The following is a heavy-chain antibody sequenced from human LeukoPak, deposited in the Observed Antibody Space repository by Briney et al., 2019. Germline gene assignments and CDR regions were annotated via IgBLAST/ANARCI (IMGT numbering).Heavy chain of an antibody. V-gene: IGHV4-31*03. CDR1: GGSISSGGYY. CDR3: ARSIAAAVCDY. D-gene: IGHD6-13*01. CDR2: IYYSGST. J-gene: IGHJ4*02. Sequence: SETLSLTCTVSGGSISSGGYYWSWIRQHPGKGLEWIGYIYYSGSTYYNPSLKSRVTISVDTSKNQFSLKLSPVTAADTAVYYCARSIAAAVCDYWGQGTLVTVSS.